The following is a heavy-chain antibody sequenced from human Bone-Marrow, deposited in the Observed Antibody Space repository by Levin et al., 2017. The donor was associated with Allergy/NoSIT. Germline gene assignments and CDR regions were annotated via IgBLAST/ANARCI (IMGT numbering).Heavy chain of an antibody. Sequence: SQTLSLTCAISGDSVSSNSSTWHWIRQSPSRGLEWLGRTYYRSKWSHDYAVSVKSRITINPDTSKNQFSLLLNSVTPEDTAVYYCARDRPGGFLFDYWGQGTLVTVSS. CDR3: ARDRPGGFLFDY. CDR2: TYYRSKWSH. V-gene: IGHV6-1*01. CDR1: GDSVSSNSST. J-gene: IGHJ4*02. D-gene: IGHD4-23*01.